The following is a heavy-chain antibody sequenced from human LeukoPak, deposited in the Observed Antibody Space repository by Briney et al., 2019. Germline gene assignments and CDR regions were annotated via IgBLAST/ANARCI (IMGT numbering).Heavy chain of an antibody. CDR3: ARDSIYDSTGHTP. D-gene: IGHD3-22*01. V-gene: IGHV1-2*02. J-gene: IGHJ5*02. CDR1: GYTFTGYY. Sequence: ASVKVSCKASGYTFTGYYMHWVRQAPGQGLEWMGWINPNSGGTNYAQKFQGRVTMTRDTSISTAYMELSRLRSDDTAVYYCARDSIYDSTGHTPWGQGYLVTVSS. CDR2: INPNSGGT.